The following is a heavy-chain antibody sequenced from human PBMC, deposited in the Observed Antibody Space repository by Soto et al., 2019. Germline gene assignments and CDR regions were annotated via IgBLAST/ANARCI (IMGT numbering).Heavy chain of an antibody. J-gene: IGHJ6*03. Sequence: ASVKVSCKASGYTFTSYDINWVRQATGQGLEWMGWMNPNSGNTGYAQKFQGRVTMTRNTSISTAYMELSSLRSEDTAVYYCARGVTVTTYYYYYYYMDVWGKGTTVTVSS. CDR3: ARGVTVTTYYYYYYYMDV. D-gene: IGHD4-17*01. CDR1: GYTFTSYD. V-gene: IGHV1-8*01. CDR2: MNPNSGNT.